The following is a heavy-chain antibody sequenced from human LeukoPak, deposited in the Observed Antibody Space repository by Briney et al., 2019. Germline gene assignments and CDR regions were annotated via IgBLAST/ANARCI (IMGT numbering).Heavy chain of an antibody. V-gene: IGHV1-2*02. CDR3: ALISSTTVTYY. D-gene: IGHD4-17*01. Sequence: ASVKVSCKASGYTFTGYYMHWVRQAPGQGLEGMGLINPNSGGTNYAQKFQGRVTMTRDTSISTAYMELSRLRSDDTAVYYCALISSTTVTYYWGQGTLVTVSS. J-gene: IGHJ4*02. CDR1: GYTFTGYY. CDR2: INPNSGGT.